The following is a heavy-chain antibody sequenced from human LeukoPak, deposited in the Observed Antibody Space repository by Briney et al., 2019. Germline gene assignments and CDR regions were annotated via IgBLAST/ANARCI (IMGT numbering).Heavy chain of an antibody. CDR3: ARGGRYCSGGSCYGDWFDP. CDR2: IYYSGST. D-gene: IGHD2-15*01. V-gene: IGHV4-30-4*01. CDR1: GGSISSGDYY. Sequence: PSETLSLTCTVSGGSISSGDYYWSWIRQPPGKGLEWIGYIYYSGSTYYNPSLKSRVTISVDTSKNQFSLKLSSVTAADTAVYYCARGGRYCSGGSCYGDWFDPWGQGTLVTVSS. J-gene: IGHJ5*02.